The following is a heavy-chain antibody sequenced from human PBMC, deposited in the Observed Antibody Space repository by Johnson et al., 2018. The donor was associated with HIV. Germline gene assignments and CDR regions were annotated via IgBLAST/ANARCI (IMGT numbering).Heavy chain of an antibody. CDR1: GFTFSSYD. J-gene: IGHJ3*02. Sequence: QVQLVESGGGVVRPGGSLSLSCAASGFTFSSYDMHWVRQATGQGLEWVADISYDGTNTYYADSVKGRFTVSRDNSKNTLFLQMNGLRAEDTAVYYCAREGRTGPDTFDIWGQGTMLTISS. CDR3: AREGRTGPDTFDI. V-gene: IGHV3-30*03. CDR2: ISYDGTNT.